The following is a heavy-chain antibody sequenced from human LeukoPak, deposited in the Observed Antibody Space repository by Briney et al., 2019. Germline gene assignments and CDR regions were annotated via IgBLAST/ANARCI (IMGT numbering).Heavy chain of an antibody. V-gene: IGHV3-23*01. CDR1: GLTFSSYG. CDR2: ISSTGGTT. CDR3: AKHGDRGAYCTGGTCYPYFYYYMDV. Sequence: PGGSLRLACSTSGLTFSSYGVSSGRQAPGKVLELVSSISSTGGTTYYADSVKGRFTISRDNSKNTLYLQMNSLRAEDTGIYYCAKHGDRGAYCTGGTCYPYFYYYMDVWGKGTTVT. J-gene: IGHJ6*03. D-gene: IGHD2-15*01.